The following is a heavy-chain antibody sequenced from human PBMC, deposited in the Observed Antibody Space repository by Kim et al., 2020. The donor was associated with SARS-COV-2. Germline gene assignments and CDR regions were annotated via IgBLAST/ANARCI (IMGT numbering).Heavy chain of an antibody. V-gene: IGHV4-61*02. D-gene: IGHD6-19*01. CDR1: GGSISSSDFY. CDR3: AAYTSGWYNWFDP. CDR2: IYTSGSA. J-gene: IGHJ5*02. Sequence: SETLSLTCTVSGGSISSSDFYWSWIRQPADKGLEWIGRIYTSGSANYNPSLKSRVTISVDSSKNQFSLKMKFVTAADTAVYYCAAYTSGWYNWFDPWGQGTLVTVSS.